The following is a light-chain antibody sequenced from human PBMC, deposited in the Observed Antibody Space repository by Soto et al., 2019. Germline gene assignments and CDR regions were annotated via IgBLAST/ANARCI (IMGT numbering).Light chain of an antibody. Sequence: QSVLTQSPSASGTPGQRVTISCYGSSSNIGSYPVYWYQQLPGTAPKLLINSDDQRPSGVPDRFSASKSGTSASLAISGLRSEDEAAYYCAAWDASLSGHVFGAGTKVTVL. CDR3: AAWDASLSGHV. V-gene: IGLV1-47*02. CDR2: SDD. CDR1: SSNIGSYP. J-gene: IGLJ1*01.